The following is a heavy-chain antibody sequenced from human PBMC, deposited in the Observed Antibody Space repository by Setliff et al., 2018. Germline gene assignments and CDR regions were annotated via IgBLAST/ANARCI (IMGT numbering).Heavy chain of an antibody. Sequence: PGGSLRLSCVASGFTFSNYGMHWVRQAPGKGLEWVALIWNDGSSKFYGDSVKGRFTISRDNSKNTLYLQMDSLRAEDTAVYYCAKEYSSTWVKAWFDPWGQGTLVTVSS. CDR3: AKEYSSTWVKAWFDP. CDR2: IWNDGSSK. V-gene: IGHV3-33*06. D-gene: IGHD6-13*01. J-gene: IGHJ5*02. CDR1: GFTFSNYG.